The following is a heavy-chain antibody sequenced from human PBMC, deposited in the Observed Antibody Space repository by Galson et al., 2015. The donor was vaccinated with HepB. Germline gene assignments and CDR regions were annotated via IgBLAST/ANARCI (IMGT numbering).Heavy chain of an antibody. V-gene: IGHV2-5*02. CDR2: IYWDDDK. CDR1: GFSLSTSGVG. CDR3: ARIAAAGIACWFDP. D-gene: IGHD6-13*01. J-gene: IGHJ5*02. Sequence: PALVKPTQTLTLTCTFSGFSLSTSGVGVGWIRQPPGKALEWLALIYWDDDKRYSPSLKSRLTITKDTSKNQVVLTMTNMDPVDTATYYCARIAAAGIACWFDPWGQGTLVTVSS.